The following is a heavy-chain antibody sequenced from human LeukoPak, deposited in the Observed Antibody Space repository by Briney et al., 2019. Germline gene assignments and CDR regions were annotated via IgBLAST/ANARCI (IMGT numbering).Heavy chain of an antibody. J-gene: IGHJ6*03. CDR1: GYTFTSYG. CDR2: ISAYTGNT. V-gene: IGHV1-18*01. CDR3: ARAEYTPYYYYMDV. Sequence: ALVKVSCKASGYTFTSYGITWVRQAPGQGLEWMGWISAYTGNTNYVQKLQVRVTMTTDTSTSTAYMELRSLRSDDTAVYYCARAEYTPYYYYMDVWGKGTTVTVSS. D-gene: IGHD2/OR15-2a*01.